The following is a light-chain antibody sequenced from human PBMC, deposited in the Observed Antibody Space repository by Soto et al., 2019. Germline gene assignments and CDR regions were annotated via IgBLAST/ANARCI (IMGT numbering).Light chain of an antibody. Sequence: SVLTQPPSASGTPGQSVTIPCTGTSSDVGDYNYVSWYQQHPGKAPKLVIYEVSRRPSGVPDRFSGSKSGNTASLTVSGLQAEDEADYYCSSNAGSNNLVFGGGTKLTVL. CDR2: EVS. CDR1: SSDVGDYNY. CDR3: SSNAGSNNLV. V-gene: IGLV2-8*01. J-gene: IGLJ2*01.